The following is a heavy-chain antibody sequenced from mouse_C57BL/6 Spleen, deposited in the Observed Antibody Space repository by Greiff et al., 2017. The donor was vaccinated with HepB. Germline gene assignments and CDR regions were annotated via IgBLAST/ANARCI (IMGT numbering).Heavy chain of an antibody. D-gene: IGHD1-1*01. Sequence: DVQLQESGPGLVKPSQSLSLTCSVTGYSITSGYYWNWIRQFPGNKLEWMGYISYDGSNNYNPSLKNRISITRDTSKNQFVLKLNSVTTEDTATYYWARGYYYFDYWGQGTTLTVSS. CDR3: ARGYYYFDY. V-gene: IGHV3-6*01. CDR2: ISYDGSN. J-gene: IGHJ2*01. CDR1: GYSITSGYY.